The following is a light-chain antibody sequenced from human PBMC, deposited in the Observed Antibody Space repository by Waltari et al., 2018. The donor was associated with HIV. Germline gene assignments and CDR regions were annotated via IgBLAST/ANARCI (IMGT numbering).Light chain of an antibody. CDR1: SSNIGSYY. CDR3: AAWTDSLTAVV. J-gene: IGLJ2*01. Sequence: QSVLTQPPSASGTPGQRVTISCSGSSSNIGSYYVYWYQQLPGTAPKLLIYRNNQRPSGVPDRFSGSKSGTSAPLAINGLRSEDEADYYCAAWTDSLTAVVFGGGTKLSVL. V-gene: IGLV1-47*01. CDR2: RNN.